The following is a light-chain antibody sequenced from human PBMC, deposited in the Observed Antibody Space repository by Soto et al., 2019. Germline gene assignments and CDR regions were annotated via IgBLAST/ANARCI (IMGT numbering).Light chain of an antibody. V-gene: IGKV3-15*01. CDR1: QSVSTS. J-gene: IGKJ1*01. CDR3: QQYNNWWT. CDR2: GAS. Sequence: EIVMTQSPATLSVSPGERATLSCRASQSVSTSLAWYQQKPGQAPRLLISGASTRPTGVPARFSGSGSETEFTLTISSLQSEDFAVYYCQQYNNWWTFGQGTKVEIK.